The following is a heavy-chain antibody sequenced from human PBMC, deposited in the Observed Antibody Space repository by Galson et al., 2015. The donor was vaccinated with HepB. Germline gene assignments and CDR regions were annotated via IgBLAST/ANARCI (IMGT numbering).Heavy chain of an antibody. CDR1: GYTFTGYY. J-gene: IGHJ4*02. CDR2: INPNSGGT. V-gene: IGHV1-2*02. CDR3: ARGGDITIFAAAVVN. Sequence: SVKVSCKASGYTFTGYYMHWVRQAPGQGLEWMGWINPNSGGTNYAQKFQGRVTMTRDTSISTAYMELSRLRSDDTAVYYCARGGDITIFAAAVVNWGQGTLVTVSS. D-gene: IGHD3-3*01.